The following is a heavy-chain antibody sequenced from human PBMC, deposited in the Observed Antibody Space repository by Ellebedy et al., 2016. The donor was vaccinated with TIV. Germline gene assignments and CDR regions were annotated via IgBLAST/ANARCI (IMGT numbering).Heavy chain of an antibody. V-gene: IGHV1-69*13. CDR2: IIPIFGTA. CDR3: ASGNYSTYYYYGMDV. Sequence: SVKVSXXASGGTFSSYAISWVRQAPGQGLEWMGGIIPIFGTANYAQKFQGRVTITADESTSTAYMELSSLRSEDTAVYYCASGNYSTYYYYGMDVWGQGTTVTVSS. CDR1: GGTFSSYA. D-gene: IGHD1-7*01. J-gene: IGHJ6*02.